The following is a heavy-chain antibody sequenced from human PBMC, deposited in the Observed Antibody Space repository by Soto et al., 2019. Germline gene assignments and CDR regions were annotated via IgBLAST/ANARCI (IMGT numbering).Heavy chain of an antibody. CDR3: AKRAFCSGGSCYSTKPHFDY. CDR1: GFTFSSYA. CDR2: ISGSGGST. J-gene: IGHJ4*02. D-gene: IGHD2-15*01. Sequence: GWSLRLSCAASGFTFSSYAMSWVRQAPGKGLEWVSAISGSGGSTYYADSVKGRFTISRDNSKNTLYLQMNSLRAEDTAVYYCAKRAFCSGGSCYSTKPHFDYWGQGTLVTVSS. V-gene: IGHV3-23*01.